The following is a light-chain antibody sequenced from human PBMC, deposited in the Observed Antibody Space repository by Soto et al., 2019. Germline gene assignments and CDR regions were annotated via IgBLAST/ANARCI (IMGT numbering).Light chain of an antibody. J-gene: IGLJ3*02. CDR2: EVS. CDR3: NSYAGSNNGV. Sequence: QSALTQPPSASGSPGQPVTISCTGTSSDVGGYNYVSWYQQHPGKAPKLMIYEVSKRPSGVPDRFSGSKSGITASLTVSGLQAEDEADYYCNSYAGSNNGVFGGGTKLTVL. CDR1: SSDVGGYNY. V-gene: IGLV2-8*01.